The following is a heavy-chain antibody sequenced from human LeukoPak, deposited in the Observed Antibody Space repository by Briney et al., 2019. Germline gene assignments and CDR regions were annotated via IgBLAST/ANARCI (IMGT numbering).Heavy chain of an antibody. Sequence: SDTLSLTCAVYGGSFSGYYWSWIRQPPGRGLEWIGEINHSGSTNYNPSLKSRVTISVDTSKNQFSLKMSSVTAADTAVYYCARVLYKQQLVPRFDYWGQGTLVTVSS. J-gene: IGHJ4*02. CDR2: INHSGST. D-gene: IGHD6-13*01. CDR3: ARVLYKQQLVPRFDY. CDR1: GGSFSGYY. V-gene: IGHV4-34*01.